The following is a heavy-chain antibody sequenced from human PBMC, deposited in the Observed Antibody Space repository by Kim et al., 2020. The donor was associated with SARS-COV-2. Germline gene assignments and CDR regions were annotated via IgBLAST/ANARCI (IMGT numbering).Heavy chain of an antibody. J-gene: IGHJ4*02. CDR3: ARDKASITAVGNFDY. CDR2: IYYSGST. D-gene: IGHD6-13*01. CDR1: GGSITSSNYY. V-gene: IGHV4-39*07. Sequence: SETLSLTCSVSGGSITSSNYYWGWIRQPPGKGLEWIGSIYYSGSTYYNPSLKSRVAISIDTSNNQFSLKLSSVIAADTAVYYCARDKASITAVGNFDYWGQGTLVTVSS.